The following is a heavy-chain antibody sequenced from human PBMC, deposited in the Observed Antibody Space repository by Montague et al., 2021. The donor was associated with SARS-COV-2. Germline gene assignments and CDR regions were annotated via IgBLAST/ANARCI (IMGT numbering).Heavy chain of an antibody. V-gene: IGHV3-33*01. CDR3: ARDRGYSYGPTYYYYGMDV. Sequence: SLRLSCAASGFTFSSYGMHWVRQAPGKGLEWVAVIWYDGSNKYYADSVEGRFTISRDNSKNTLYLQMNSLRAEDTAVYYCARDRGYSYGPTYYYYGMDVWGQGTTVTVSS. D-gene: IGHD5-18*01. CDR1: GFTFSSYG. CDR2: IWYDGSNK. J-gene: IGHJ6*02.